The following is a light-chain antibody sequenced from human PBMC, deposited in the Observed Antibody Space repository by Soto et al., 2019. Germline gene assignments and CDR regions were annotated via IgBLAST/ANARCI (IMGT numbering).Light chain of an antibody. CDR2: LNRDGSH. J-gene: IGLJ1*01. V-gene: IGLV4-69*01. Sequence: QTVVTQSPSASASLGASVRLTCSLSSGHIGYTIAWHQQQPEKGPPYLMKLNRDGSHTKGDGIPDRFSGSISGAERDLTISSLQSEDEADYYCQTWGTGIHVFGAWTKLTVL. CDR1: SGHIGYT. CDR3: QTWGTGIHV.